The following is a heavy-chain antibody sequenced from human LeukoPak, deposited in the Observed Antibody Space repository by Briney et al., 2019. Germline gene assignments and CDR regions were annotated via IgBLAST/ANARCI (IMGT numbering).Heavy chain of an antibody. V-gene: IGHV4-34*01. CDR1: GGSFSAYY. J-gene: IGHJ3*02. CDR3: ARGGYCGGDCYENDAFDI. Sequence: SETLSLTCAVYGGSFSAYYWSWIRQPPGKGLEWIGEISHSGSTNYNPSLKSRVTISLDTSKNQFSLKLSSVTAADTAMYYCARGGYCGGDCYENDAFDIWGQGTMVTVSS. D-gene: IGHD2-21*02. CDR2: ISHSGST.